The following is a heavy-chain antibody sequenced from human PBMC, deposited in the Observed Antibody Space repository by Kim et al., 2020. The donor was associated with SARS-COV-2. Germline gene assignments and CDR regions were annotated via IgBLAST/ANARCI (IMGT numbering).Heavy chain of an antibody. D-gene: IGHD2-2*01. J-gene: IGHJ6*02. CDR2: IYYSGST. Sequence: SETLSLTCTVSGGSISSYYWSWIRQPPGKGLEWIGYIYYSGSTNYNPSLKSRVTISVDTSKNQFSLKLSSVTAADTAVYYCARVVVPAAMPIDYYYYGMDVWGQGTTVTVSS. CDR1: GGSISSYY. CDR3: ARVVVPAAMPIDYYYYGMDV. V-gene: IGHV4-59*13.